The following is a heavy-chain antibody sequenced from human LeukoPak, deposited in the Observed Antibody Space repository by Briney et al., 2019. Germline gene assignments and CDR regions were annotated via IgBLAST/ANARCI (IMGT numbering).Heavy chain of an antibody. V-gene: IGHV3-64*01. Sequence: GGSLRLSCAASGFTFSIFPMHWVRQAPGKGLEYVSGISSNGATTYCANSVKGRFTISRDNSKNTVYLQMGSLRAEDMAVYYCARSKPFDFWGQGTLVTVSS. J-gene: IGHJ4*02. CDR2: ISSNGATT. CDR3: ARSKPFDF. D-gene: IGHD4-11*01. CDR1: GFTFSIFP.